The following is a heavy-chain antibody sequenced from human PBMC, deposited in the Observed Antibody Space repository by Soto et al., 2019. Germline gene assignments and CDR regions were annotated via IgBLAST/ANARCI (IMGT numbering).Heavy chain of an antibody. CDR2: TNKEGSQK. Sequence: EVQLVESGGGLVQPGGSLTVSCAASGFIFSDEWMNWVRQAPGKGLEWVANTNKEGSQKYYVDSVKGRFTISRDNAKNSLYLQMNSLRAEDTAVYYCLKGMDVWGQGTTVTVSS. J-gene: IGHJ6*02. V-gene: IGHV3-7*01. CDR1: GFIFSDEW. CDR3: LKGMDV.